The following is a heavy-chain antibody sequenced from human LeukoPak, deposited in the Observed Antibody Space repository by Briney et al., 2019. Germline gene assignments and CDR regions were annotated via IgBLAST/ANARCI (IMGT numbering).Heavy chain of an antibody. CDR2: ISAYNGNT. V-gene: IGHV1-18*01. Sequence: ASVKVSCKASGYTFTSYGISWVRQAPGQGLEWMGWISAYNGNTNYAQKLQGRVTMTTDTSTSTAYMELRSLRSDDTAVYYCARDPPDTAMVLGGYWGQGTLVTVSS. CDR1: GYTFTSYG. CDR3: ARDPPDTAMVLGGY. J-gene: IGHJ4*02. D-gene: IGHD5-18*01.